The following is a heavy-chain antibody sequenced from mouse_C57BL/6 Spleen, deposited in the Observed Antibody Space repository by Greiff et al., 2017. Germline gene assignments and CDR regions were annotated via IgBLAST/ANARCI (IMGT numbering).Heavy chain of an antibody. Sequence: EVKLQESGPGLVKPSQSLSLTCSVTGYSITSGYYWNWIRQFPGNKLEWMGYISYDGSNNYNPSLKNRISITRDTSKNQFFLKLNSVTTEDTATYYCAIYDGYYGGFDYWGQGTTLTVSS. CDR2: ISYDGSN. J-gene: IGHJ2*01. CDR3: AIYDGYYGGFDY. CDR1: GYSITSGYY. D-gene: IGHD2-3*01. V-gene: IGHV3-6*01.